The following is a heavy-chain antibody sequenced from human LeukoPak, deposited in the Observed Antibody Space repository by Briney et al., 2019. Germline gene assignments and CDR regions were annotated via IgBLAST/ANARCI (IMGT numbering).Heavy chain of an antibody. CDR2: ISSSSGYI. CDR3: VRGVELTGYSDY. J-gene: IGHJ4*02. D-gene: IGHD3-9*01. V-gene: IGHV3-21*01. CDR1: GFTVSSNY. Sequence: GGSLRLSCAASGFTVSSNYMNWVRQAPGKGLEWVSYISSSSGYIYYADSVKGRFTISRDNAKNSLYLQMNSLRAEDTAVYYCVRGVELTGYSDYWGRGTLVTVSS.